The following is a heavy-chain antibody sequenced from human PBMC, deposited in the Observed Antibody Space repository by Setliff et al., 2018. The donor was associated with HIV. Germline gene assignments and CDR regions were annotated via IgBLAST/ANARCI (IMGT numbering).Heavy chain of an antibody. CDR1: GGNFSSYA. D-gene: IGHD4-4*01. V-gene: IGHV1-69*05. Sequence: SVKVSCKASGGNFSSYAISWVRQAPGQGLEWMGGIIPIFGTANYAQKFQGRVTITTDESTSTAYTELSSLRSEDTAVYYCASCRDHSNYYNYYYYGMDVWGQGTTVTVSS. CDR2: IIPIFGTA. CDR3: ASCRDHSNYYNYYYYGMDV. J-gene: IGHJ6*02.